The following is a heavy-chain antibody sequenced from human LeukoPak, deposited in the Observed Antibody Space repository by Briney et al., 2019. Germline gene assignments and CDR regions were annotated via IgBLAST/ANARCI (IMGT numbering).Heavy chain of an antibody. V-gene: IGHV1-8*01. CDR2: MNPNSGNT. J-gene: IGHJ6*02. CDR3: ARGVLAVAGTDYYGVDV. Sequence: ASVKVSCKASGYTFTSYDINWVRQATGQGLEWMGWMNPNSGNTGYAQEFQGRVTMTRNTSISTAYMELSSLRSEDTAVYYCARGVLAVAGTDYYGVDVWGQGTTVTVSS. CDR1: GYTFTSYD. D-gene: IGHD6-19*01.